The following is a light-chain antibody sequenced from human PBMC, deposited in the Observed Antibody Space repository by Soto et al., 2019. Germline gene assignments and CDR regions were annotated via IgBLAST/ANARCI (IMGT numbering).Light chain of an antibody. J-gene: IGLJ3*02. CDR3: CSYADSSTSVV. CDR2: EGS. CDR1: SSDVGSYNP. V-gene: IGLV2-23*01. Sequence: QSVLTQPASVSGSPGQSISISCTGTSSDVGSYNPVSWYQQHPGKAPKLMIYEGSKRPSGVSNRFSGSKSGNTASLTISGLQAEDEADYYCCSYADSSTSVVFGGGTKVTVL.